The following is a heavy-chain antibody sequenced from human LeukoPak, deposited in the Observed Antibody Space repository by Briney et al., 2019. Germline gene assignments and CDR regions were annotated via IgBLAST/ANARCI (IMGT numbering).Heavy chain of an antibody. V-gene: IGHV1-2*02. J-gene: IGHJ5*02. D-gene: IGHD3-22*01. CDR2: INPNSGGT. Sequence: ASVKVSCKASGYTFTGYYMHWVRHAPGQGLEWMGWINPNSGGTNYAQKFQGRVTMTRDTSISTAYMELSRLRSDDTAVYYCARDYYDSSGYYWFDPWGQGTLVTVSS. CDR1: GYTFTGYY. CDR3: ARDYYDSSGYYWFDP.